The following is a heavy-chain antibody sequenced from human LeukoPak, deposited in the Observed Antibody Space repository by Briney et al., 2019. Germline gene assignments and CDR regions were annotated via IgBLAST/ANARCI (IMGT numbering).Heavy chain of an antibody. CDR2: INHSGST. D-gene: IGHD3-9*01. J-gene: IGHJ4*02. CDR1: GFTFSDYY. CDR3: ARGRNYDILTGYYRYYFDY. Sequence: PGGSLRLSCAASGFTFSDYYMSWIRQAPGKGLEWIGEINHSGSTNYNPSLKSRVTISVDTSKNQFSLKLSSVTAADTAVYYCARGRNYDILTGYYRYYFDYWGQGTLVTVSS. V-gene: IGHV4-34*01.